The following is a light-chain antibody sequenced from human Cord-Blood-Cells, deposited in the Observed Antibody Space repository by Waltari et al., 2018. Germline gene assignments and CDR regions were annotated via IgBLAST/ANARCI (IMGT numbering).Light chain of an antibody. CDR1: SSDVGGYNY. V-gene: IGLV2-14*01. J-gene: IGLJ2*01. CDR2: DVS. CDR3: SSYTSSSTLVV. Sequence: QSALTQPASVSGSPGQSITISCTGTSSDVGGYNYVPWYQQNPGKAPKLMIYDVSNRPSGVSNRFSGSKSGNTASLTISGLQAEDEADYYCSSYTSSSTLVVFGGGTKLTVL.